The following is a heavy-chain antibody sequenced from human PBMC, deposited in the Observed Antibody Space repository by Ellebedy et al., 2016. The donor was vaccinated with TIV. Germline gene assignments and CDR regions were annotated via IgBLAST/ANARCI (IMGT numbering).Heavy chain of an antibody. CDR3: ARFNSGWSGGRYFDY. D-gene: IGHD6-19*01. CDR1: GASISSYY. CDR2: IYNFYNSGST. V-gene: IGHV4-59*01. Sequence: LETLSLTCTVSGASISSYYWSWIRQPPGKGLEWIGYIYNFYNSGSTNYNPSLESRVTISVDTSKKQFSLRLSSVSAADTAVYYCARFNSGWSGGRYFDYWGQGTLVTVSS. J-gene: IGHJ4*02.